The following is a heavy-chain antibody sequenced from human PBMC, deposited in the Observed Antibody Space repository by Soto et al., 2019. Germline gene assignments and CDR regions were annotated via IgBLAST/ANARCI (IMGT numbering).Heavy chain of an antibody. CDR2: VSVDGHKK. CDR1: GITFWTSV. D-gene: IGHD6-13*01. V-gene: IGHV3-30*18. CDR3: LQDGWSKLAAAEPLHFDN. Sequence: VQLVESGGGVVQPGRSLRLSCAASGITFWTSVMHWVRQATGKGLEWVAAVSVDGHKKDYVDSVKGRFTISRDNSKNTLYLQMNSLTAEDTAVYCCLQDGWSKLAAAEPLHFDNWGPGTLVSVSS. J-gene: IGHJ4*02.